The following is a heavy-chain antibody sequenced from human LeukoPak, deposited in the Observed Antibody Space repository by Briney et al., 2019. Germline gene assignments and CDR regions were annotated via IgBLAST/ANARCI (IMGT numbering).Heavy chain of an antibody. Sequence: GGSLRLSCAASGFTFSSSAMSWVRQAPGKGLEWVSAISGSGGSTYYADSVKGRFTISRDNSKNTLYLQMNSLRAEDTAVYYCAKSGYGDYEFWFDPWGQGTLVTVSS. V-gene: IGHV3-23*01. CDR3: AKSGYGDYEFWFDP. J-gene: IGHJ5*02. CDR2: ISGSGGST. CDR1: GFTFSSSA. D-gene: IGHD4-17*01.